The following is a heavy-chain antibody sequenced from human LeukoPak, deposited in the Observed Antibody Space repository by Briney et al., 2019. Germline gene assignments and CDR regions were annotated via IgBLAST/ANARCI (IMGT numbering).Heavy chain of an antibody. J-gene: IGHJ4*02. CDR3: AKLTSGWFEDF. CDR1: GFTFTNFA. CDR2: IRASDGST. V-gene: IGHV3-23*01. D-gene: IGHD6-19*01. Sequence: GGSLRLPCAASGFTFTNFAMTWVRQAPGKGLEWVSAIRASDGSTFYADSVKGRFTISRDSTKNTLYLQMNSLRAEDTAVYYCAKLTSGWFEDFWGQGTLVTVSS.